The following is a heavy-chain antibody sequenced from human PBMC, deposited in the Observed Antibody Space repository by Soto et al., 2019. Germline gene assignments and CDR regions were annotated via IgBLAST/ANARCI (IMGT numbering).Heavy chain of an antibody. CDR1: GCTFSSYT. D-gene: IGHD7-27*01. CDR3: ARGAGDLPY. Sequence: EVQLVESGGGLVRPWESQRLSCAASGCTFSSYTMTWVRQAPGKGLEWVSSISFSSTNIHYADSVKGRFTISRDNPKNSLYLQMNSLRVDDTAVYYCARGAGDLPYWGQGTLVTVSS. CDR2: ISFSSTNI. V-gene: IGHV3-21*01. J-gene: IGHJ4*02.